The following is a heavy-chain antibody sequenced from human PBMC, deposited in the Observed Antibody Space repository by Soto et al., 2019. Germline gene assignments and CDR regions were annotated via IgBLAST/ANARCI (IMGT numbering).Heavy chain of an antibody. D-gene: IGHD5-12*01. J-gene: IGHJ4*02. CDR1: GYTLTELS. Sequence: GASVKVSCKVSGYTLTELSMHWVRQAPGKGLEWMGGFDPEDGETIYAQKFQGRVTMTEDTSTDTAYMELSSLRSEDTAVYYCATDLGDSGYDYPNDYWGQGTLVTVSS. CDR3: ATDLGDSGYDYPNDY. CDR2: FDPEDGET. V-gene: IGHV1-24*01.